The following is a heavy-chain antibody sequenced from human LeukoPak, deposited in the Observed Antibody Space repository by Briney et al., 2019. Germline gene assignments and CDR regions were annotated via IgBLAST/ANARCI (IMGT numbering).Heavy chain of an antibody. CDR2: ISSDGSTT. Sequence: GGSLRLSCAASGFTFSSYNMNWVRQAPGKGLVWVSRISSDGSTTSYADSVKGRFTISRDNAKNTLYLQMSSLRAEDTAVYYCARRGGSYNDYWGQGTLVTVSS. CDR3: ARRGGSYNDY. CDR1: GFTFSSYN. V-gene: IGHV3-74*01. J-gene: IGHJ4*02. D-gene: IGHD1-26*01.